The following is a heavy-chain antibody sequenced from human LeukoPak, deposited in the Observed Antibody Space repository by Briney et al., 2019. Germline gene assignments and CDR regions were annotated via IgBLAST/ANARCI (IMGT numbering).Heavy chain of an antibody. CDR1: GFTFSSYG. CDR2: NSGSGVTT. Sequence: PGGSLRLSCTASGFTFSSYGMNWVRQAPGKGLEWVSANSGSGVTTYYADSVKGRFTISRDNSKNTLYLQMNSLRAEDTAVYYCAKAPTWDYCNSGSCLNWFDPWGQGTLVTVSS. CDR3: AKAPTWDYCNSGSCLNWFDP. J-gene: IGHJ5*02. D-gene: IGHD2-15*01. V-gene: IGHV3-23*01.